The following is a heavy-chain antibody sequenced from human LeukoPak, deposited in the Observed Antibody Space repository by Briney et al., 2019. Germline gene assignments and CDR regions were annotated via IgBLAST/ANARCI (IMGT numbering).Heavy chain of an antibody. CDR3: ARDDAAVVVPAAIDY. CDR1: GYTFTGYY. V-gene: IGHV1-2*02. Sequence: ASVKVSCKASGYTFTGYYMHWVRQAPGQGLEWMGWINPNSGGTNYAQKFQGRVTMTRDTSISTAYMELSRLRSDDTAEYYCARDDAAVVVPAAIDYWGQGTLVTVSS. CDR2: INPNSGGT. D-gene: IGHD2-2*01. J-gene: IGHJ4*02.